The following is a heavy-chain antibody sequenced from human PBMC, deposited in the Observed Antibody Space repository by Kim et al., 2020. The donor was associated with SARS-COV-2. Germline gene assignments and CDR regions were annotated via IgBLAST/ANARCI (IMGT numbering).Heavy chain of an antibody. CDR2: IVVGSGNT. CDR3: TADEGNYYYGMDV. J-gene: IGHJ6*02. V-gene: IGHV1-58*01. CDR1: GFTFTSSA. Sequence: SVKVSCKASGFTFTSSAVQWVRQARGQRLEWIGWIVVGSGNTNYAQKFQERVTITRDMSTSTAYMELSSLRSEDTAVYYCTADEGNYYYGMDVWGQGTTVTVSS.